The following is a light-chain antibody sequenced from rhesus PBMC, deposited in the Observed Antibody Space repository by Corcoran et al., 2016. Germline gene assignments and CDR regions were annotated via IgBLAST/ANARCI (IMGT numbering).Light chain of an antibody. CDR1: QGISNA. J-gene: IGKJ2*01. V-gene: IGKV1-33*02. CDR2: AAS. Sequence: DIQMSQSPSSLSASVGDKVTITCRASQGISNALAWYQQKPGKAPKLLIDAASSLESGVPSRFSGSRLWTDFTLTISSLQPEDFATYYCQQGYSTPYSFGQGTKVEIK. CDR3: QQGYSTPYS.